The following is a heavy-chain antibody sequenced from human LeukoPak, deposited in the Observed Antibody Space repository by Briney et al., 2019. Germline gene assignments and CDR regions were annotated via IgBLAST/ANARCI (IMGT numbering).Heavy chain of an antibody. J-gene: IGHJ4*02. Sequence: SETLSLTCTVSGGSISSYYWSWIRQPPGKGLEWIGYIYYSGSTNYNPSLKSRVTISVDTSKNQFSLKLSSVTAADTAVYYCAGSMVTRGELDYWGQGTLVTVSS. CDR3: AGSMVTRGELDY. CDR1: GGSISSYY. V-gene: IGHV4-59*12. CDR2: IYYSGST. D-gene: IGHD4-23*01.